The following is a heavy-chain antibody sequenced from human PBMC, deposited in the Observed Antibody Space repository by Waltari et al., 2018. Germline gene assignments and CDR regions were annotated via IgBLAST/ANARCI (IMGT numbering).Heavy chain of an antibody. J-gene: IGHJ4*02. CDR3: ARIWEELTTPLDH. CDR1: GYSFSNYG. V-gene: IGHV1-18*01. Sequence: QVQLVQSGAEVKKPGASVKVSCKTYGYSFSNYGISWVRQAPGQGLEWMGWNSAYTGRSNYAEKLQGRVTMTTDTATSTAYMELKSLRSDDTALYYCARIWEELTTPLDHWGQGTLVTVSS. CDR2: NSAYTGRS. D-gene: IGHD4-17*01.